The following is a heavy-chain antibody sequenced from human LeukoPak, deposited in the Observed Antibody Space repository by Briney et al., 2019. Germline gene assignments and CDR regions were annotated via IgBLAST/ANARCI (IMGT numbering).Heavy chain of an antibody. CDR3: ARVNVVVPAAMPADYYYMDV. CDR1: GFTFSSYG. CDR2: IRYDGSNK. Sequence: PGGSLRLSCAASGFTFSSYGMHWVRQAPGKGLEWVAFIRYDGSNKYYADSVKGRFTISRDNAKNSLYLQMNSLRAEDTAVYYCARVNVVVPAAMPADYYYMDVWGKGTTVTISS. D-gene: IGHD2-2*01. J-gene: IGHJ6*03. V-gene: IGHV3-30*02.